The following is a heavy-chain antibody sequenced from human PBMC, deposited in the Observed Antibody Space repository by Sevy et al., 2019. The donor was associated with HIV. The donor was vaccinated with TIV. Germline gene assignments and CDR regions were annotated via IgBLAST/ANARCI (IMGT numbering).Heavy chain of an antibody. V-gene: IGHV3-33*01. CDR2: IWYDGSNK. D-gene: IGHD6-19*01. CDR1: GFTFSSYG. CDR3: ARPRSSGWYGAFDI. Sequence: GGSLRISCAASGFTFSSYGMHWVRQAPGKGLEWVAVIWYDGSNKYYADSVKGRFTISRDNSKNPLYLQMNSLRAEDTAVYYCARPRSSGWYGAFDIWGQGTMVTVSS. J-gene: IGHJ3*02.